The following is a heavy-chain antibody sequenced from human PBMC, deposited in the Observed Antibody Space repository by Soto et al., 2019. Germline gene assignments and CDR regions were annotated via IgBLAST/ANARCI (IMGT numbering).Heavy chain of an antibody. D-gene: IGHD5-12*01. Sequence: GGSLRLSCAASGFTFSSYAMSWVRQAPGKGLEWVSAISGSGGSIYYADSVKGRFTISRDNSKNTLYLQMNSLRAEDTAVYYCAKDQGGGYSGYDAFDYWGQGTLVTVSS. CDR1: GFTFSSYA. CDR2: ISGSGGSI. J-gene: IGHJ4*02. V-gene: IGHV3-23*01. CDR3: AKDQGGGYSGYDAFDY.